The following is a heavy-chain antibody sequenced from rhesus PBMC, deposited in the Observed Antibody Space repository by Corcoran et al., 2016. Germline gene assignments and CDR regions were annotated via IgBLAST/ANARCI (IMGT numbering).Heavy chain of an antibody. CDR3: ARRRAAVAAYFDD. CDR2: IEGRGVRT. Sequence: QVKLQESGPEVVKPSETRSLNCAVSGGYIRRSNWWSGVWPSQGKGLEWSGGIEGRGVRTEPTTLLRCRITITIDTSKTKFSLKLSSATAADTAVYYCARRRAAVAAYFDDSGQGVLVTVSS. J-gene: IGHJ4*01. D-gene: IGHD4-29*01. CDR1: GGYIRRSNW. V-gene: IGHV4-93*02.